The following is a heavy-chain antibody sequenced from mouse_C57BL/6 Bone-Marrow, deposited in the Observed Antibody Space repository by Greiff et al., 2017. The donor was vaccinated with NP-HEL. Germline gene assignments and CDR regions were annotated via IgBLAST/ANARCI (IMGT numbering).Heavy chain of an antibody. Sequence: VQLQQSGAELVMPGASVKLSCKASGYTFTSYWMHWVKQRPGQGLEWIGEIDPSDSYTNYNQKFKGKSTLTVDKSSSTAYMQLSSLTSEDSAVYYCAILGYSDVWGTGTTVTVSS. CDR2: IDPSDSYT. V-gene: IGHV1-69*01. CDR1: GYTFTSYW. CDR3: AILGYSDV. J-gene: IGHJ1*03. D-gene: IGHD4-1*01.